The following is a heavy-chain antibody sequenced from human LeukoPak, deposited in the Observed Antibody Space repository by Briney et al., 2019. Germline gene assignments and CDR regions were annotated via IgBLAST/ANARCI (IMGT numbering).Heavy chain of an antibody. CDR3: VKDVGGSDAFDY. Sequence: GGSLRLSCSASGFTFSRYSMHWVRQAPGKGLEYVSGINDNGGRTHYGDSVKGRFSISRDNSKSTLHLQMSTLRAEDTALYYCVKDVGGSDAFDYWGQGTLVTVAS. CDR2: INDNGGRT. J-gene: IGHJ4*02. D-gene: IGHD1-26*01. V-gene: IGHV3-64D*09. CDR1: GFTFSRYS.